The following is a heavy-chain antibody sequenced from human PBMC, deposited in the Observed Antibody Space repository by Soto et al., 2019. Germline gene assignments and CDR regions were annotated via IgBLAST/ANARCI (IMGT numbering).Heavy chain of an antibody. CDR1: GYTFTGYY. V-gene: IGHV1-2*02. CDR3: ARVKKGYCSSTSCYTIDY. CDR2: INPNSGGT. D-gene: IGHD2-2*02. Sequence: ASVKVSCKASGYTFTGYYMHWVRQAPGQGLEWMGWINPNSGGTNYAQKFQGRVTMTRDTSISTDYMELSRLRSDDTAVYYCARVKKGYCSSTSCYTIDYWGQGTLVTVSS. J-gene: IGHJ4*02.